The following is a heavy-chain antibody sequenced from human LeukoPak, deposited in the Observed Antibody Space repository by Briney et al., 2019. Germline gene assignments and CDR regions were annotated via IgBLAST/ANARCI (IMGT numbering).Heavy chain of an antibody. J-gene: IGHJ6*02. CDR2: INPNGGST. Sequence: ASVKVSCKASGYTFTTYYMHWVRQAPGQGLEWMGIINPNGGSTNHAEKFQGRVTMTRDTSTSTVYMELRSLRSEDTAVYYCTRGGNYYDSSMDVWGQGTTVTVSS. V-gene: IGHV1-46*01. D-gene: IGHD3-22*01. CDR1: GYTFTTYY. CDR3: TRGGNYYDSSMDV.